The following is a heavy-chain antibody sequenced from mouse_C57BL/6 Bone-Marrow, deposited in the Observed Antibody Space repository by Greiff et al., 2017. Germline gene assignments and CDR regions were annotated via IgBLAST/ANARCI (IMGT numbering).Heavy chain of an antibody. Sequence: DVKLQESGGGLVKPGGSLKLSCAASGFTFSSYAMSWVRQTPEKRLEWVATISDGGSYTYYPDNVKGRFTISRDNAKNNLYLQMRHLKSENTAMYYCARDRSMDYWGQGTSVTVSS. V-gene: IGHV5-4*01. CDR3: ARDRSMDY. CDR1: GFTFSSYA. CDR2: ISDGGSYT. J-gene: IGHJ4*01.